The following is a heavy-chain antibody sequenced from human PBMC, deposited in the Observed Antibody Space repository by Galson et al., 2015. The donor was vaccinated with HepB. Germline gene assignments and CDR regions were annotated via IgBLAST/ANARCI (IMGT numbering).Heavy chain of an antibody. D-gene: IGHD1-1*01. Sequence: QSGAEVKKPGESLKISCQGSGYSFNNYWIAWVRQVPGKGLEWMGIIYPGDSDTVSSPSFQGRVTISVDKSISTAYLQWSSLKASDTAMYYCARKNQRAAGNFDYWGQGTLVTVSS. CDR3: ARKNQRAAGNFDY. CDR1: GYSFNNYW. V-gene: IGHV5-51*01. CDR2: IYPGDSDT. J-gene: IGHJ4*02.